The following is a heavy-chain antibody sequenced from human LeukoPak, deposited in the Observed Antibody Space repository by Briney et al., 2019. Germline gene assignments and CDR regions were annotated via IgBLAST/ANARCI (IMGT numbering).Heavy chain of an antibody. J-gene: IGHJ4*02. CDR3: ARVIVSAAGGIDY. D-gene: IGHD6-13*01. V-gene: IGHV4-34*01. Sequence: SETLSLTCAVYGGSFSGYYWNWIRQPPGKGLEWIGEVNHSGSTNYNPSLKSRVTISVDTSKNQFSLKLSSVTAADTAVYYCARVIVSAAGGIDYWGQGTLVTVSS. CDR1: GGSFSGYY. CDR2: VNHSGST.